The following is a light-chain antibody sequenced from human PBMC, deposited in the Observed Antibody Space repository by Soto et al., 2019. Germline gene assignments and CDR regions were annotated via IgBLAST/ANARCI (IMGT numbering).Light chain of an antibody. CDR1: SSDVGSYNR. Sequence: QSALTQPPSVSGSPGQSVTISCTGTSSDVGSYNRVSWYQQSPGTAPQLMIYEVSTRPSGVPDRFSGSKSGNTASLTISGLQAEDEADYYCSSYTSSSTYVFGTGTKLTVL. V-gene: IGLV2-18*02. CDR3: SSYTSSSTYV. CDR2: EVS. J-gene: IGLJ1*01.